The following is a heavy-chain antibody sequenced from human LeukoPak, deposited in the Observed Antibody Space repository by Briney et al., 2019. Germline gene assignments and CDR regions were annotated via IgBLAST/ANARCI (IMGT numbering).Heavy chain of an antibody. CDR2: IYYSGST. CDR3: ARVKATTMYFDY. J-gene: IGHJ4*02. D-gene: IGHD3-10*01. CDR1: VGSISSYY. Sequence: PSETLSLTCTVSVGSISSYYWSWIRQPPGKGLEWIGYIYYSGSTNYNPSLKSRVTISVDTSKNQFSLKLSSVTAADTAVYYCARVKATTMYFDYWGQGTLVTVSS. V-gene: IGHV4-59*01.